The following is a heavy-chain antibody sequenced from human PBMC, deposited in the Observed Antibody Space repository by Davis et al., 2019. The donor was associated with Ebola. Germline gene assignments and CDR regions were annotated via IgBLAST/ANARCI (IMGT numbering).Heavy chain of an antibody. D-gene: IGHD2-2*01. CDR1: GFAVSSNH. CDR3: ARDCSSTSCYFN. V-gene: IGHV3-7*03. CDR2: IKQDGSEK. Sequence: GESLKISCAVSGFAVSSNHMSWVRQAPGKGLEWVANIKQDGSEKYYVDSVKGRFTISRDNAKNSLYLQMNSLRAEDTAVYYCARDCSSTSCYFNWGQGTLVTVSS. J-gene: IGHJ4*02.